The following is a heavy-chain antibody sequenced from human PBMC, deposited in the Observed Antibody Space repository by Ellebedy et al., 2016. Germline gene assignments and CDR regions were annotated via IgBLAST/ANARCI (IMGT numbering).Heavy chain of an antibody. CDR3: ARGEGYYHFRMDV. Sequence: SETLSLTXTVSGGSVSSGSYYWSWIRQPAGKGLEWIGRVYSRGSTTYSPSLASRVRMSVDTSKNQFSLEVKSVTAADTAIYYCARGEGYYHFRMDVWGKGTTVTVSS. CDR1: GGSVSSGSYY. V-gene: IGHV4-61*02. CDR2: VYSRGST. J-gene: IGHJ6*04.